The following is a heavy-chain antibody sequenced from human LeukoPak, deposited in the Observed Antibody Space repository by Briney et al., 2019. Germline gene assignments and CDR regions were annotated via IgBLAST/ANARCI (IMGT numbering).Heavy chain of an antibody. V-gene: IGHV1-8*01. D-gene: IGHD6-13*01. CDR3: ARGAVAAASDY. CDR2: MNPNSGNT. CDR1: GYTFTSYD. Sequence: GASVKVSCKASGYTFTSYDINWVRQATAQGLEWMGWMNPNSGNTGYAQKFQGRITMTRTTSMSTAYMELGSLRSEDTAVYYCARGAVAAASDYWGQGTLVTVSS. J-gene: IGHJ4*02.